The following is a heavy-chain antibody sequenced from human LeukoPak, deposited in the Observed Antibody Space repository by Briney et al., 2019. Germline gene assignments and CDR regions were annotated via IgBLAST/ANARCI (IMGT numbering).Heavy chain of an antibody. V-gene: IGHV1-2*02. D-gene: IGHD2-2*01. J-gene: IGHJ5*02. CDR1: GYTFTGYY. CDR2: INPNSGGT. Sequence: ASVKVSCKASGYTFTGYYMHWVRQAPGQGLEWMGWINPNSGGTDYAQRFQGRVTMIRDTSISTAYMELSRLTSDDTAVYYCARWVAAADPWGQGTLVTVSS. CDR3: ARWVAAADP.